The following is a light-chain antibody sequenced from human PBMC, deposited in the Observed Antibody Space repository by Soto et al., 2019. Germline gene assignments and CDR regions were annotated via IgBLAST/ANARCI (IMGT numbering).Light chain of an antibody. CDR2: AAS. V-gene: IGKV1-9*01. J-gene: IGKJ4*01. Sequence: IQLTQSPSSLSTSVRDRVTINCRASQGISSYLAWYQQKPGKAPKLLIYAASTLQSGVPSRFSGSGSGTDFTLTISSLQPEDFATYYCQQFKSYPLTFGGGTKVDIK. CDR1: QGISSY. CDR3: QQFKSYPLT.